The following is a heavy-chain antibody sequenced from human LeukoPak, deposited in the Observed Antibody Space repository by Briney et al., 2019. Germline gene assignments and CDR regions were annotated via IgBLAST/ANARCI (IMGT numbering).Heavy chain of an antibody. CDR2: LNPSGGNT. Sequence: ASVKVSCKASGYTFTNYYIHWVRQAPRQGLEWMGILNPSGGNTSYAQKFQGRVTMTTDTSTSTAYMELRSLRSDGTAVYYCVRSWELPYNWFDPWGQGTLVTVSS. V-gene: IGHV1-46*01. CDR1: GYTFTNYY. CDR3: VRSWELPYNWFDP. D-gene: IGHD1-26*01. J-gene: IGHJ5*02.